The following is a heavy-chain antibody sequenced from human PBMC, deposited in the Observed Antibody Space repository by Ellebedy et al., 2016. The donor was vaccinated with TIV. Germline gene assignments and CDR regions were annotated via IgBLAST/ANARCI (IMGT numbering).Heavy chain of an antibody. D-gene: IGHD1-26*01. CDR1: GFTSTSYE. V-gene: IGHV3-30-3*01. CDR3: ARDPAGRTWGAFDL. CDR2: VSGHATIQ. Sequence: PGGSLRLSCVASGFTSTSYEMHWVRQAPGKGLEWVAVVSGHATIQLYADAVKGRFTISKDTSKDTVYLQMNSLRVEDTALYYCARDPAGRTWGAFDLWGQGTMATVSS. J-gene: IGHJ3*01.